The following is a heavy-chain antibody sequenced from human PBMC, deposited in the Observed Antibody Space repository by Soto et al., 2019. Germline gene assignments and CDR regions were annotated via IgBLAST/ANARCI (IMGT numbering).Heavy chain of an antibody. Sequence: QVQLVESGGGVVQPGRSLRLSCAASGFTFSSYGMHWVRQAPGKGLAGVAVISYDGSNKYYADSVKGRFTISRDNSKNTLYLQMNILRAEDTAVYYCAKHYGDSRGSARLDYCGQGTLVTVSS. CDR1: GFTFSSYG. V-gene: IGHV3-30*18. CDR2: ISYDGSNK. D-gene: IGHD3-22*01. CDR3: AKHYGDSRGSARLDY. J-gene: IGHJ4*02.